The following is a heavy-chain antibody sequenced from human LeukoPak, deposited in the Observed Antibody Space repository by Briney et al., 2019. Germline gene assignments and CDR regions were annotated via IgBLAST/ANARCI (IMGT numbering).Heavy chain of an antibody. V-gene: IGHV1-18*01. J-gene: IGHJ4*02. CDR2: ISAYNGNT. D-gene: IGHD1-26*01. CDR3: ARDRLGNSGSFENSVYFDY. Sequence: ASVKVSCKSSGYTFTIYGISWVRQAPGQGLEWMGWISAYNGNTNYAQKRQGRVIMTTDTSTSTAYMELRSLRSDDTAVDYCARDRLGNSGSFENSVYFDYWGQGTLVTVSS. CDR1: GYTFTIYG.